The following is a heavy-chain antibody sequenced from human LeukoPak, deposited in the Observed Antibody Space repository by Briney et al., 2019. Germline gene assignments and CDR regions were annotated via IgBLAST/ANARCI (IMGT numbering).Heavy chain of an antibody. Sequence: GASVKVSCKASGGTFSSYAISWVRQAPGQGLEWMGGIIPIFGTANYAQKFQGRVTITADESTSTAYMELSSLRSEDTAVYYCARAPRPPGSVNYGPGFDCWGQGSLVTVSS. CDR2: IIPIFGTA. J-gene: IGHJ4*02. V-gene: IGHV1-69*13. CDR1: GGTFSSYA. D-gene: IGHD3-10*01. CDR3: ARAPRPPGSVNYGPGFDC.